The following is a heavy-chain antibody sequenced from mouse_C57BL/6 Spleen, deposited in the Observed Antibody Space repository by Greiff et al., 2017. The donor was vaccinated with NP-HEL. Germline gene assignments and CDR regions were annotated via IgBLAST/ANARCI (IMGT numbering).Heavy chain of an antibody. CDR3: AALTTVVEKGNYYAMDY. J-gene: IGHJ4*01. V-gene: IGHV1-80*01. CDR1: GYAFSSYW. CDR2: IYPGDGDT. Sequence: QVQLQQSGAELVKPGASVKISCKASGYAFSSYWMNWVKQRPGKGLEWIGQIYPGDGDTNYNGKFKGKATLTADKSSSTAYMQLSSLTSEDSAVYFCAALTTVVEKGNYYAMDYWGQGTSVTVSS. D-gene: IGHD1-1*01.